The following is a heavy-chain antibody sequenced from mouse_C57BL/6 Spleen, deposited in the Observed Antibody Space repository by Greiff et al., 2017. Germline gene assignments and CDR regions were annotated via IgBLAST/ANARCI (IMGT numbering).Heavy chain of an antibody. CDR2: INPNYGTT. CDR3: ARGSGNDIDY. V-gene: IGHV1-39*01. CDR1: GYSFTDYN. D-gene: IGHD2-2*01. Sequence: VHVKQSGPELVKPGASVKISCKASGYSFTDYNMNWVKQSTGQSLEWIGVINPNYGTTSYNQKFKGKATLTVDQSASTAYMQLNSLTSEDSAFYYCARGSGNDIDYWGQGTTLTVSS. J-gene: IGHJ2*01.